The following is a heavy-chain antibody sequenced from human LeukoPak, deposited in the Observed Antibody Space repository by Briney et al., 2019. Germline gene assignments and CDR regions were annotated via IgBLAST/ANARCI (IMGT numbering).Heavy chain of an antibody. Sequence: PGGSLRLSCAASGVTFRTYWMHWVRHAPGKGGGGGSGIRGDERKTNYADSVKGGFTISREKAKNTVYMQMKSLRAEDTAVYYCARDTVSAFDYWGPGALVTVSS. CDR1: GVTFRTYW. CDR3: ARDTVSAFDY. D-gene: IGHD2-8*02. V-gene: IGHV3-74*01. CDR2: IRGDERKT. J-gene: IGHJ4*02.